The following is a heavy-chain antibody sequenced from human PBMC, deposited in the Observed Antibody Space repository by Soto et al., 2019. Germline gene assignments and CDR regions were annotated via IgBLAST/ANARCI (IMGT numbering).Heavy chain of an antibody. Sequence: PGGSLRLSCAASGFTFSSYSMNWVRQAPGKGLEWVSSISSSSSYIYYADSVKGRFTISRDNAKNSLYLQMNSLRAEDTAVYYCARDKDITGTTVYYYYYYGMDVWGQGTTVTVSS. CDR1: GFTFSSYS. CDR2: ISSSSSYI. V-gene: IGHV3-21*01. D-gene: IGHD1-7*01. J-gene: IGHJ6*02. CDR3: ARDKDITGTTVYYYYYYGMDV.